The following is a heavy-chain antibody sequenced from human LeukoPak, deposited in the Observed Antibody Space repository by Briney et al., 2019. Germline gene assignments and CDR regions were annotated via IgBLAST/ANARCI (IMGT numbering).Heavy chain of an antibody. Sequence: GGSLRLSCAASGFTFSSYAMHWVRQAPGKGLEWVAVISYDGSNKYYADSVKGRFTISRDNSKNTLYLQMNSLRAEDTAVYYCARGSNYYGSGSEAFDIWGQGTMVTVSS. CDR2: ISYDGSNK. CDR3: ARGSNYYGSGSEAFDI. D-gene: IGHD3-10*01. V-gene: IGHV3-30-3*01. J-gene: IGHJ3*02. CDR1: GFTFSSYA.